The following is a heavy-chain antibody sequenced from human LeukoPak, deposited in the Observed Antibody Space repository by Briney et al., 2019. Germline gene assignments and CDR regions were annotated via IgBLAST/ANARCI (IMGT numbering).Heavy chain of an antibody. CDR1: GYTFTGYY. CDR2: INPNSGGT. Sequence: GASVKVSCKASGYTFTGYYMHWLRQAPGQGLEWMGRINPNSGGTNYAQKFQGRVTMTRDTSISTAYMELSRLRSDDTAVYYCVSIAARQPLDYWGQGTLVTVSS. J-gene: IGHJ4*02. V-gene: IGHV1-2*06. CDR3: VSIAARQPLDY. D-gene: IGHD6-6*01.